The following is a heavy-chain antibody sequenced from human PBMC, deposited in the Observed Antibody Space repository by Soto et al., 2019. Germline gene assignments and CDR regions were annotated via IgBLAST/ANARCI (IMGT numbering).Heavy chain of an antibody. D-gene: IGHD3-22*01. CDR3: ARATYDSSTYSLDY. CDR1: GASISGGDYY. J-gene: IGHJ4*02. V-gene: IGHV4-30-4*01. CDR2: IYYTGNT. Sequence: QVQLQESGPGLVKPSQTLSLTCTVSGASISGGDYYWTWIRQPPGKGLEWIGSIYYTGNTYSNPSLXXXLXXSVDPSTLQFALRLTSVTAPDTAIYYCARATYDSSTYSLDYWGQGPRVTVSS.